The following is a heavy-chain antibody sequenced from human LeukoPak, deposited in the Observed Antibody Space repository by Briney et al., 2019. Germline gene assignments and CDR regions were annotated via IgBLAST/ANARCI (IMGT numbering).Heavy chain of an antibody. V-gene: IGHV3-7*01. J-gene: IGHJ4*02. CDR2: IKQDGSLK. CDR3: ARAFKWDY. Sequence: QPGGSLRLSCTASGFTFTKYWMIWVRQAPGKGLEWVANIKQDGSLKYYVDSVKGRFTISRDNAKNSLYLQMNSLRVEDTAVYYCARAFKWDYWGQGTLVTVSS. CDR1: GFTFTKYW. D-gene: IGHD2-8*01.